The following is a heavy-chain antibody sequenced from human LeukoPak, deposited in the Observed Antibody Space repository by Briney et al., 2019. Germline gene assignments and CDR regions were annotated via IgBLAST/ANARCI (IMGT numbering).Heavy chain of an antibody. CDR3: AEDRKLRYFDWKYYFDY. CDR2: ISGSGGST. CDR1: GFTFSSYA. Sequence: PGGSLRLSCAASGFTFSSYAMSWVRQAPGKGLEWVSAISGSGGSTYYADSVKGRFTISRDNSKNTLYLQMNSLRAEDTAVYYCAEDRKLRYFDWKYYFDYWGQGTLVTVSS. J-gene: IGHJ4*02. D-gene: IGHD3-9*01. V-gene: IGHV3-23*01.